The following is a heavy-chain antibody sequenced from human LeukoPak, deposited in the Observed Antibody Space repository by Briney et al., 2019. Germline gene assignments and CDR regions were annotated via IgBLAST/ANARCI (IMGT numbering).Heavy chain of an antibody. CDR1: GYTFTSYG. CDR2: ISAYNGNT. D-gene: IGHD3-22*01. CDR3: ARDRAYYYDSILNWFDP. J-gene: IGHJ5*02. Sequence: ASVKVSCKASGYTFTSYGISWVRQAPGQGLEWMGWISAYNGNTNYAQKLQGRVTMTTDTSTSTAYMELRSLGSDDTAVYYCARDRAYYYDSILNWFDPWGQGTLVTVSS. V-gene: IGHV1-18*01.